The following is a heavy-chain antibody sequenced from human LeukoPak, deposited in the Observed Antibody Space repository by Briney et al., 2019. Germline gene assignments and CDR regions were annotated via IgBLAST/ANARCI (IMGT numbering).Heavy chain of an antibody. D-gene: IGHD3-10*01. CDR1: GFTFSSYW. V-gene: IGHV3-7*01. Sequence: GGSLRLSCAASGFTFSSYWMSWVRQAPGKGLEWVANIKQDGSEKYYVDSVKGRFTISRDNAKNSLYLQMNSLRAADTAVYYCARDPLYYYGSGSFLFDYWGQGTLVTVSS. CDR2: IKQDGSEK. J-gene: IGHJ4*02. CDR3: ARDPLYYYGSGSFLFDY.